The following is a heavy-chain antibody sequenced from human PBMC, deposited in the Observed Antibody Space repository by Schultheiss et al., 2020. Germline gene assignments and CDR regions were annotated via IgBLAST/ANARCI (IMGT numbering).Heavy chain of an antibody. CDR1: GGSISSYY. J-gene: IGHJ6*02. D-gene: IGHD2-2*01. CDR3: ARAGCSSTSCWGYYYYYGMDV. Sequence: SETLSLTCTVSGGSISSYYWSWIRQPAGKGLEWIGSIYYSGSTYYNPSLKSRVTISVDTSKNQFSLKLSSVTAADTAVYYCARAGCSSTSCWGYYYYYGMDVWGQGTTVTVSS. CDR2: IYYSGST. V-gene: IGHV4-59*08.